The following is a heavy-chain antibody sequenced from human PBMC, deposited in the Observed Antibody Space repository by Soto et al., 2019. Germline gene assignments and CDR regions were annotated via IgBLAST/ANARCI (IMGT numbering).Heavy chain of an antibody. CDR1: GFIFSNYW. CDR3: VRDSHGEY. Sequence: EVQLVESGGGLVQPGGSLRLSCAGSGFIFSNYWMHWVRQAPGKGLEWVSRIDHDGPTDYAASVRGRFTIPRDNAENPPYLQMNSLRPGDTAVYYCVRDSHGEYWGQGPLVTVSS. J-gene: IGHJ4*02. CDR2: IDHDGPT. V-gene: IGHV3-74*01.